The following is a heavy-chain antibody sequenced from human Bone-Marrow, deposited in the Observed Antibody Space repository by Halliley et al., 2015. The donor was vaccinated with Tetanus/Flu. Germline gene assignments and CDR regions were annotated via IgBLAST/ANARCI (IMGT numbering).Heavy chain of an antibody. CDR3: ARYSSGWRSPFDS. Sequence: SLRPSCAASGFRFSDYYMSWIRQAPGKGLEWVSSISSRGSTMYYADSMKGRFTISRDNAENSLSLQMNSLRAEDTAVYYCARYSSGWRSPFDSWGQGTLVTVSS. CDR2: ISSRGSTM. V-gene: IGHV3-11*01. CDR1: GFRFSDYY. D-gene: IGHD6-19*01. J-gene: IGHJ4*02.